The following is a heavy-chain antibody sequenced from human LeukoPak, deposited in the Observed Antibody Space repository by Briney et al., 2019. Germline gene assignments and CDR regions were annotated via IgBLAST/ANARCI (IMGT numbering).Heavy chain of an antibody. V-gene: IGHV3-23*01. CDR3: AKSSMVRGVSYPFDY. D-gene: IGHD3-10*01. J-gene: IGHJ4*02. CDR2: NSGSGGST. CDR1: GFTFSSYA. Sequence: GGSLTLSCAASGFTFSSYAMTWVRQAPGQGLEWVSGNSGSGGSTYYADSVKGRFTISRDNSENTLYLQMNSLRAEDTAVYYCAKSSMVRGVSYPFDYWGQGTLVTVSS.